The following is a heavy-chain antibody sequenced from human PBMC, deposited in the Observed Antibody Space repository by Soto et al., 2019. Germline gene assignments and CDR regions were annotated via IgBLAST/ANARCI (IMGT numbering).Heavy chain of an antibody. CDR3: AKDRYYDTPGWFDP. CDR2: ISANGASI. V-gene: IGHV3-23*01. D-gene: IGHD3-22*01. J-gene: IGHJ5*02. CDR1: GFTFRDHA. Sequence: LRLSCVGSGFTFRDHAMRWVRQAPGRGLEWVSAISANGASIQHADSVKGRFSVSRDNAKNTVYLQMDNLRTEDSAVYYCAKDRYYDTPGWFDPWGQGSRVTVSS.